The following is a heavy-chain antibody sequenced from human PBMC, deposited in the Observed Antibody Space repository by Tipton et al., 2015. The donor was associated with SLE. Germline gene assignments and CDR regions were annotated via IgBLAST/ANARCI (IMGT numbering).Heavy chain of an antibody. J-gene: IGHJ4*02. D-gene: IGHD3-9*01. V-gene: IGHV4-39*07. CDR2: IYYSGST. CDR1: GGSISSSSYY. Sequence: TLSLTCTVSGGSISSSSYYWGWIRQPPGKGLEWIGSIYYSGSTYYNPSLKSRVTMSVDTSKNQFSLKLSSVTAADTAVYYCATQDILTGYNFDYWGQGTLVTVSS. CDR3: ATQDILTGYNFDY.